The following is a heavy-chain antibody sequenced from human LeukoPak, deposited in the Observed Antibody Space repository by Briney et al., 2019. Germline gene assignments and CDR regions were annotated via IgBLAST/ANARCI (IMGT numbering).Heavy chain of an antibody. CDR3: AREGLTTIGVIDV. CDR1: GASIGSYY. D-gene: IGHD1-1*01. Sequence: KPSETLSLTCSVSGASIGSYYWIWIRQPPGKGPEWLGTIYYSGNTKYNSSLKSRVSILADTSNNQFSLRLSSVTAAGTAVYYCAREGLTTIGVIDVWGKGTTVTVSS. V-gene: IGHV4-59*01. CDR2: IYYSGNT. J-gene: IGHJ6*03.